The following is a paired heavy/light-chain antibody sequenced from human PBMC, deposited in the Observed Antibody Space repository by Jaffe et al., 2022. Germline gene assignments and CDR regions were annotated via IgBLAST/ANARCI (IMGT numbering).Heavy chain of an antibody. CDR1: GFSFSRFS. CDR2: ISPNGGTT. J-gene: IGHJ4*02. D-gene: IGHD5-18*01. CDR3: ARDMRESSFGFLDS. Sequence: EVVLVESGGGLVQPGGSLRLSCAASGFSFSRFSMHWVRQAPGKGPEYVSTISPNGGTTYYANSVKGRFTISRDNSKNTLYLQMGSLRAEDMAVYYCARDMRESSFGFLDSWGQGTLVTVSS. V-gene: IGHV3-64*01.
Light chain of an antibody. Sequence: EIVLTQSPATLSLSPGERATLSCRASHSVTTFLGWYQQKPGQAPRLLIYDVSNRATGIPARFSGSGSGTDFTLTISSLEPEDFAVYYCQHRSDWPPYTFGQGTNLEI. V-gene: IGKV3-11*01. CDR1: HSVTTF. J-gene: IGKJ2*01. CDR3: QHRSDWPPYT. CDR2: DVS.